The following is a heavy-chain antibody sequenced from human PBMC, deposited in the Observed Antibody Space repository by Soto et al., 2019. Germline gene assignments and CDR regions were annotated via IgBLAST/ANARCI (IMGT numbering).Heavy chain of an antibody. D-gene: IGHD6-13*01. Sequence: PVGSLRLSCAASGFTFSSYAMSWVRQAPGKGLEWVSAISGSGGSTYYADSVKGRFTISRDNSKNTLYLQMNSLRAEDTAVYYCAKRGIAAAGLGRYYFDYWGQGTLVTVSS. CDR2: ISGSGGST. CDR1: GFTFSSYA. CDR3: AKRGIAAAGLGRYYFDY. J-gene: IGHJ4*02. V-gene: IGHV3-23*01.